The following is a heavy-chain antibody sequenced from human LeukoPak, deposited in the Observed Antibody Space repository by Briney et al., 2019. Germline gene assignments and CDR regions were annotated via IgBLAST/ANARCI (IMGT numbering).Heavy chain of an antibody. V-gene: IGHV1-2*02. D-gene: IGHD1-26*01. J-gene: IGHJ5*02. CDR3: ARGGNYWPQWWFDP. CDR2: INPNSGGT. Sequence: ASVKVSCKASGYTFTGYYMHWVRQAPGQGLEWMGWINPNSGGTNYAQKFQGRVTMTRDTSISTAYMELSRLRSEDTAVYYCARGGNYWPQWWFDPWGRGTLVSVSS. CDR1: GYTFTGYY.